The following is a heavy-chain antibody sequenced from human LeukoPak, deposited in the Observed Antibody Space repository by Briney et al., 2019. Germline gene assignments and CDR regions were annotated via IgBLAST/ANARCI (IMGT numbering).Heavy chain of an antibody. CDR1: GGTFSSYA. CDR2: IIPIFGTA. CDR3: ARARYYYGSGSYYSYNWFDP. J-gene: IGHJ5*02. V-gene: IGHV1-69*13. D-gene: IGHD3-10*01. Sequence: SVKVSCEASGGTFSSYAISWVRQAPGQGLEWMGGIIPIFGTANYAQKFQGRVTITADESTSTAYMELSSLRSEDTAVYYCARARYYYGSGSYYSYNWFDPWGQGTLVTVSS.